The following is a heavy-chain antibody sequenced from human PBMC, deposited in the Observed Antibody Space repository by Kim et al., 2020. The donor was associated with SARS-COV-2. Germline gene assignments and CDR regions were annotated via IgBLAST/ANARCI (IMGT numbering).Heavy chain of an antibody. CDR1: GFTFSSYE. CDR3: ARDKYPFGGVIATYYYYYGMDV. V-gene: IGHV3-48*03. CDR2: ISSSGSTI. J-gene: IGHJ6*02. Sequence: GGSLRLSCAASGFTFSSYEMNWVRQAPGKGLEWVSYISSSGSTIYYADSVKGRFTISRDNAKNSLYLQMNSLRAEDTAVYYCARDKYPFGGVIATYYYYYGMDVWGQGTTVTVSS. D-gene: IGHD3-16*02.